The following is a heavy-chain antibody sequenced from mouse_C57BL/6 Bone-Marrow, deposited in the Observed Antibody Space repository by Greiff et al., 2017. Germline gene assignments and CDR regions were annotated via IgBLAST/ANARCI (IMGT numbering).Heavy chain of an antibody. Sequence: QVQLKQSGPELVKPGASVKISCKASGYTFTSYWMDWVKQRPGQGLEWIGNIYPSDSETHYNQKFKDKATLTVDKSSSTAYMQLSSLTSEDSAVYYCARAYYSNYYFDYWGQGTTLTVSS. J-gene: IGHJ2*01. CDR1: GYTFTSYW. V-gene: IGHV1-61*01. CDR2: IYPSDSET. D-gene: IGHD2-5*01. CDR3: ARAYYSNYYFDY.